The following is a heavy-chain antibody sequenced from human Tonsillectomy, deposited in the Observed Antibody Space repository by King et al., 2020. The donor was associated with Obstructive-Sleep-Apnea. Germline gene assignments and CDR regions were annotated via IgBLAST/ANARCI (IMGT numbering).Heavy chain of an antibody. CDR3: AGGDECSSTSCYYYYYYGMDV. Sequence: VQLVESGGGVVQPGRSLRLSFAASGFTFSSYAMHWVRQAPGKGLEWVAVVSYDGSNKYYSDSVKGRFPISRDNSKNTLYLQMNSLGAEDTAGYYCAGGDECSSTSCYYYYYYGMDVWGQGTTVTVSS. D-gene: IGHD2-2*01. J-gene: IGHJ6*02. CDR2: VSYDGSNK. V-gene: IGHV3-30-3*01. CDR1: GFTFSSYA.